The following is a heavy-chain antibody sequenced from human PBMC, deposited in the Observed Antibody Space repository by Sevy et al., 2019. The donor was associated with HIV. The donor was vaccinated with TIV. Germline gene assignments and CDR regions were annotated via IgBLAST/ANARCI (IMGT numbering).Heavy chain of an antibody. Sequence: GESLKISCAASGFTFNIYSMSWVRQTPGKGLEWVATLSFGCGKINHADSVKGRFTMSRDDSKNAVYLQMNNLRVEDTAIYYCVREGCTKPHDYWGQGTLVTVSS. J-gene: IGHJ4*02. CDR2: LSFGCGKI. V-gene: IGHV3-23*01. CDR1: GFTFNIYS. D-gene: IGHD2-8*01. CDR3: VREGCTKPHDY.